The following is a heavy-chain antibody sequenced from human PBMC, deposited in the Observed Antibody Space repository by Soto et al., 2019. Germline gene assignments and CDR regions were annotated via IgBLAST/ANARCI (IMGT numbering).Heavy chain of an antibody. CDR2: ISGSGGST. D-gene: IGHD2-15*01. CDR3: AKDPIVVVVAATRGGMDV. J-gene: IGHJ6*02. Sequence: GGSLRLSCAASGFTFSSYAMSWVRQAPGKGLEWVSVISGSGGSTYYADSVKGRFTISRDNSKNTLYLQMNSLRAEDTAVYYCAKDPIVVVVAATRGGMDVWGQGTTVTVSS. V-gene: IGHV3-23*01. CDR1: GFTFSSYA.